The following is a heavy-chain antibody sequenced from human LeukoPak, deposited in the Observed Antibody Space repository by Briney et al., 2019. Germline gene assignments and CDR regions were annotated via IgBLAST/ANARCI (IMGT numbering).Heavy chain of an antibody. Sequence: SETLSLTCTVSGYSISSGYFWGWIRQPPGKGLEWIGSIYHSGSTSYNPSLKSRLTISVDTSKNQFSLKLSSVTAADTAVYYCARRQYYYDSSGYYHFDYWGQGTLVTVSS. CDR2: IYHSGST. V-gene: IGHV4-38-2*02. CDR3: ARRQYYYDSSGYYHFDY. D-gene: IGHD3-22*01. CDR1: GYSISSGYF. J-gene: IGHJ4*02.